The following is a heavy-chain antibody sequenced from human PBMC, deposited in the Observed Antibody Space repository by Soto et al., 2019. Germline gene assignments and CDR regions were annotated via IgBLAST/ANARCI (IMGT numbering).Heavy chain of an antibody. CDR3: AKDGGGVYCTSPGCYGDLYYYMDV. J-gene: IGHJ6*03. Sequence: GGSLRLSCAASGFTFNNHAMSWVRQAPGKGLEWVSAISHSGGNTYYADSVKGRFTISRDNSRNTVYLQMNSLRAEDTAVYYSAKDGGGVYCTSPGCYGDLYYYMDVGGKGTRVTVPS. CDR2: ISHSGGNT. CDR1: GFTFNNHA. V-gene: IGHV3-23*01. D-gene: IGHD2-2*01.